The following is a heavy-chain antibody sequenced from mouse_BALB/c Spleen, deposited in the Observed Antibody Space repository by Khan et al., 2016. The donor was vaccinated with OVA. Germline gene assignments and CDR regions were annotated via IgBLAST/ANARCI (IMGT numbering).Heavy chain of an antibody. CDR2: ISYSGNT. V-gene: IGHV3-2*02. CDR1: GYSITSDYA. J-gene: IGHJ2*01. Sequence: EVQLQESGPGLVKPSQSLSLTCTVTGYSITSDYAWNWIRQFPGNKLVWMGYISYSGNTKYNPSLKSRISITRDTSDNQFFLQLNSVTIEDTATYYCARICGGDFDYWGQGTTLTVSS. CDR3: ARICGGDFDY.